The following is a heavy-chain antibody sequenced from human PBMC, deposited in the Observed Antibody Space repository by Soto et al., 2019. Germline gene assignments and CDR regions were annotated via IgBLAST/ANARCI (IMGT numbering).Heavy chain of an antibody. J-gene: IGHJ6*02. V-gene: IGHV6-1*01. CDR2: TYYRSKWYN. D-gene: IGHD6-6*01. CDR3: ARGLSYSSSLGETYGMDV. Sequence: SQTLSLTCAISGDSVSSNSAAWNWIRQSPSRGLEWLGRTYYRSKWYNDYAVSVKSRITINPDTSKNQFSLQLNSVTPEDTAVYYCARGLSYSSSLGETYGMDVWSQGTTVTVSS. CDR1: GDSVSSNSAA.